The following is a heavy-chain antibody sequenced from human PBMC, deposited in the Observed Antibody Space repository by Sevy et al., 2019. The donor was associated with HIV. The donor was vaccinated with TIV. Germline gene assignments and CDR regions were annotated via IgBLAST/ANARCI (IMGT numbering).Heavy chain of an antibody. D-gene: IGHD3-3*01. V-gene: IGHV4-34*01. CDR3: ARRHDFWSGYSIDY. CDR1: GGSFSGYY. J-gene: IGHJ4*02. Sequence: SETLSLTCAVYGGSFSGYYWSWIRQPPGKGLEWIGEINHSGSTNYNPSLKSRVTISVDTSKNQFPLKLSSVTAADTAVYYCARRHDFWSGYSIDYWGQGTLVTVSS. CDR2: INHSGST.